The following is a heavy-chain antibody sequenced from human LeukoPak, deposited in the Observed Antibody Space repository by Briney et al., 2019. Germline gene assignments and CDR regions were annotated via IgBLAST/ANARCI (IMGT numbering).Heavy chain of an antibody. CDR1: GFTFSSYA. CDR2: IKQDGSEK. D-gene: IGHD3-10*01. Sequence: GGSLRLSCAASGFTFSSYAMSWVRQAPGKGLEWVANIKQDGSEKYYVDSVKGRFTISRDNAKNSLYLQMNSLRAEDTAVYYCARLLWFGVRGGYWGQGTLVTVSS. J-gene: IGHJ4*02. CDR3: ARLLWFGVRGGY. V-gene: IGHV3-7*01.